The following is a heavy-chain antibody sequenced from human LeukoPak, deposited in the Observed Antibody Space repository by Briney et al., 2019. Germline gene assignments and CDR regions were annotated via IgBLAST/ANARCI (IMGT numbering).Heavy chain of an antibody. J-gene: IGHJ4*02. CDR2: INHSGST. Sequence: SETLSLTCAVYGGSFSGYYWSWIRQPPGKGLEWIGEINHSGSTNYNPSLKSRVIISVDTSKNQFSLKLSSVTAADTAVYYCARGRQRITIFGVVIKTSGFDYWGQGTLVTVSS. CDR1: GGSFSGYY. CDR3: ARGRQRITIFGVVIKTSGFDY. D-gene: IGHD3-3*01. V-gene: IGHV4-34*01.